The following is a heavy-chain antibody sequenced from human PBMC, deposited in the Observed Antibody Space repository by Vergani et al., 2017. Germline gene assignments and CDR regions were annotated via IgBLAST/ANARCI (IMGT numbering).Heavy chain of an antibody. V-gene: IGHV5-51*03. J-gene: IGHJ3*02. Sequence: EVQLVQSGAEVKKPGESLKISCKGSGYSFTSYWIGWVRQMPGKGLEWMGIIYPGDSDTRYSPSFQGQVTISADKSISTAYLQWSSLKASDTAMYYWASPRPGIAVAGTDLNAFDIWGQGTMVTVSS. CDR3: ASPRPGIAVAGTDLNAFDI. D-gene: IGHD6-19*01. CDR1: GYSFTSYW. CDR2: IYPGDSDT.